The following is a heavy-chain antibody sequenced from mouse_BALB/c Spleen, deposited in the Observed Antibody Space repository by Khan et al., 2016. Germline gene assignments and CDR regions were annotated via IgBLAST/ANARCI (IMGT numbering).Heavy chain of an antibody. V-gene: IGHV3-2*02. CDR1: GYSITSDYA. Sequence: EVQLQESGPGLVKPSQSLSLTCTVTGYSITSDYAWNWIRQFPGNKLEWMGYISYSGSTSYNPSLKSRISITRDTSKNQFFLQLNSVTTEDTATYYCARWSTTGVAPYYFDYWGQGTTLTVSS. J-gene: IGHJ2*01. CDR2: ISYSGST. D-gene: IGHD1-1*01. CDR3: ARWSTTGVAPYYFDY.